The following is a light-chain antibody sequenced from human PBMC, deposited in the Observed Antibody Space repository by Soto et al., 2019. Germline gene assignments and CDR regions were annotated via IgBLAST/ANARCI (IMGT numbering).Light chain of an antibody. V-gene: IGLV2-14*01. CDR1: SSDVGGYNY. Sequence: QSVLTQSASVSGSPGQSITISCTGTSSDVGGYNYVSWYQQHPGKAPKLIIYDVSNRPSGVSTRFSGSKSGNTASRTISGLQAEDEADYSCSSYTSTNSWVFGGGTKVTVL. J-gene: IGLJ3*02. CDR2: DVS. CDR3: SSYTSTNSWV.